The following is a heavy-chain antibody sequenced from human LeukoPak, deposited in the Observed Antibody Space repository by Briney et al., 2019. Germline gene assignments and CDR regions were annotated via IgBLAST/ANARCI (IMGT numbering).Heavy chain of an antibody. CDR2: IYYTGTT. Sequence: PSEILSLTCTVSGGSISSSSYFWDWIRQPPGKGLEWIGTIYYTGTTYYNPSLKSRVTISVDTSKNQFSLKLTSLTAADTAVYSCVRRDQFVSADYSGQGTLVTVSS. D-gene: IGHD2-21*01. CDR1: GGSISSSSYF. CDR3: VRRDQFVSADY. V-gene: IGHV4-39*01. J-gene: IGHJ4*02.